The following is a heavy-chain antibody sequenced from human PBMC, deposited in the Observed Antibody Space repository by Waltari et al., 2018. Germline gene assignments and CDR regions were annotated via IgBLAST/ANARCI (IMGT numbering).Heavy chain of an antibody. Sequence: QVELVESGGGVVQPGGSLRLSCAASGFTFSSYAMHWVRQAPGMGLEWVAFIQYDGSNKYYRDSVRGRFTISRDNSEDTLYLQLNRLREEDTAVYYWAKGLSGWFGLFDYWGQGTLVAVSS. D-gene: IGHD6-19*01. CDR3: AKGLSGWFGLFDY. J-gene: IGHJ4*02. CDR2: IQYDGSNK. CDR1: GFTFSSYA. V-gene: IGHV3-30*02.